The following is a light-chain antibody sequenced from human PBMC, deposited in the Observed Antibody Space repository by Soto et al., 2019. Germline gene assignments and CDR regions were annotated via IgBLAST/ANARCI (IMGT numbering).Light chain of an antibody. CDR2: GAS. CDR3: QQYGSSLSWT. V-gene: IGKV3-20*01. J-gene: IGKJ1*01. CDR1: QSVSSNY. Sequence: EIVLTQSPGTLSLSPGERATLSCRASQSVSSNYLAWYQQKGGQAPRLLVYGASTRATGIPDRFSGSGSGTDLTLTISRLEPEDFAVYYCQQYGSSLSWTFGQGTKVEIK.